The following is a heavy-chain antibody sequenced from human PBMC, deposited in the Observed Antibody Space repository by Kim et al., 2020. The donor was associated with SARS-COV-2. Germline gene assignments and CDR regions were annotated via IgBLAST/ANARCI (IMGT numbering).Heavy chain of an antibody. J-gene: IGHJ1*01. CDR2: INTNTGNP. V-gene: IGHV7-4-1*02. Sequence: ASVKVSCKASGHTFTSYGINWVRQAPGQGLEWMGWINTNTGNPTYAQGFTGRFVFSLDTSVSTAYLQISSLKAEDTAVYYCARDDLYNYDSSGYLHWGQGTLVTVSS. D-gene: IGHD3-22*01. CDR3: ARDDLYNYDSSGYLH. CDR1: GHTFTSYG.